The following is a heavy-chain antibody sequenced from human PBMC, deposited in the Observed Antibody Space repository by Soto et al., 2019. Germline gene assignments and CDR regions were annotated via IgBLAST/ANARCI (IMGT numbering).Heavy chain of an antibody. CDR1: GYSFTDYG. CDR3: ARAATTFGVITKIDF. CDR2: ISAYSGNT. J-gene: IGHJ4*02. V-gene: IGHV1-18*04. Sequence: QVNLVQSGPEVKKPGASVRVSCRASGYSFTDYGVSWVRQAPGQGLEWMGWISAYSGNTHYAQKLQDRVPMTTGASTSSAYMELRRLTSEDTAVYYCARAATTFGVITKIDFWGEGAPVTVSS. D-gene: IGHD3-3*01.